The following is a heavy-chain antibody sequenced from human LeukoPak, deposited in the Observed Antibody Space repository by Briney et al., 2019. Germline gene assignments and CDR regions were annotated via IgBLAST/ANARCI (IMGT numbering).Heavy chain of an antibody. J-gene: IGHJ4*02. D-gene: IGHD6-19*01. V-gene: IGHV1-2*02. Sequence: GASVKVSRKASGYTFTGYYMHWVRQAPGQGLEWMGWINPNSGGTNYAQKFQGRVTMTRDTSISTAYMELSRLRSDDTAVYYCARSRTAVAGFDYWGQGTLVTVSS. CDR2: INPNSGGT. CDR1: GYTFTGYY. CDR3: ARSRTAVAGFDY.